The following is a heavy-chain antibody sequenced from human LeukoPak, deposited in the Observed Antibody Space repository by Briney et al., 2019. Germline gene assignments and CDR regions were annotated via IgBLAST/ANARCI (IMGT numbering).Heavy chain of an antibody. Sequence: GALRLSCAASGFTFINAWMSWVRQAPGKGLEWVGRIKSKTDGGTTYYAAPVKGRFTISRGDSKNTLYLQMNSLKTEDTAVYYCTTMERVIRPLPAASDYWGQGTLVTVSS. CDR3: TTMERVIRPLPAASDY. D-gene: IGHD2-2*01. CDR1: GFTFINAW. CDR2: IKSKTDGGTT. V-gene: IGHV3-15*01. J-gene: IGHJ4*02.